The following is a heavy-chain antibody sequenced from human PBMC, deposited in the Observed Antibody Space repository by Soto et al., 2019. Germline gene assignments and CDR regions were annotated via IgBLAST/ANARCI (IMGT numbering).Heavy chain of an antibody. CDR3: AREAGGFGVVTATIDY. CDR1: VGTFSSYT. Sequence: QVQLVQSGAEVKKPGSSVNVSCKASVGTFSSYTISWVRQAPGQGLEWMGRIIPILGIANYAQKFQGRVTITADKPKSTAYMELSSLRSEDTGVYYCAREAGGFGVVTATIDYWGQGPLVTVSS. J-gene: IGHJ4*02. CDR2: IIPILGIA. V-gene: IGHV1-69*08. D-gene: IGHD2-21*02.